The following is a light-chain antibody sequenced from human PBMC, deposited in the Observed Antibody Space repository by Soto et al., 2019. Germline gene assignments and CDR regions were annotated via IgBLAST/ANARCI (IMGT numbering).Light chain of an antibody. CDR2: GAS. V-gene: IGKV3-20*01. Sequence: EIVLTQSPGTLSVSPGERATLSCRASQSVGRNYLAWYQRKPGQAPRLLIYGASSRATGIPDRFSGSGSGTDFTLTISRLEPEDFAVYYCQQYASSPLTLGGGTKVET. CDR3: QQYASSPLT. J-gene: IGKJ4*01. CDR1: QSVGRNY.